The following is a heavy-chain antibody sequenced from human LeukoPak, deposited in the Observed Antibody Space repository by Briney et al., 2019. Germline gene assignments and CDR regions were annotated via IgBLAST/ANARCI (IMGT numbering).Heavy chain of an antibody. D-gene: IGHD4-17*01. V-gene: IGHV4-39*01. J-gene: IGHJ4*02. Sequence: SETLSLTCTVSGGSISSSSYYWGWIRPPPGKGLEWIGSIYYSGSTYYNPSLKSRVTISVDTSKNQFSLKLSSVTAADTAVYYCVSPNYGDYGYWGQGTLVTVSS. CDR2: IYYSGST. CDR1: GGSISSSSYY. CDR3: VSPNYGDYGY.